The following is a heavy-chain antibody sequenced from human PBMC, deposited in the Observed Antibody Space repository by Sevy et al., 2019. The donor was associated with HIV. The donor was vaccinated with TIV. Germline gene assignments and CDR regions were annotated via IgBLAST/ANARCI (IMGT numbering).Heavy chain of an antibody. CDR1: GGSISSGDYY. Sequence: SETLSLTCTVSGGSISSGDYYWSWIRQPPGKGLEWIGYIFYSGSNYYNPSLKSRVTISVDTSKNQFSLKLISVTAADTAVYYCAREEVGYNWFDPWGQGTLVTVSS. CDR2: IFYSGSN. V-gene: IGHV4-30-4*01. CDR3: AREEVGYNWFDP. J-gene: IGHJ5*02. D-gene: IGHD1-26*01.